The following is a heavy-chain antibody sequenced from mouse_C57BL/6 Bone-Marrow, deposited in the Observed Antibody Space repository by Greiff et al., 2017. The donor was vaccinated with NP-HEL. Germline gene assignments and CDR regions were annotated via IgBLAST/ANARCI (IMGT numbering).Heavy chain of an antibody. Sequence: QVQLQQSGPELVKPGASVKISCKASGYTFTDFYIHWMKQKPGQGLDWIDWIYPGSDNTEFNEKFKGKATLTVDTSSSTAYMQLSSLTSDDTAVYFCARSGYGSLAYWGQGTLVTVSA. CDR1: GYTFTDFY. D-gene: IGHD3-1*01. V-gene: IGHV1-84*02. CDR2: IYPGSDNT. J-gene: IGHJ3*01. CDR3: ARSGYGSLAY.